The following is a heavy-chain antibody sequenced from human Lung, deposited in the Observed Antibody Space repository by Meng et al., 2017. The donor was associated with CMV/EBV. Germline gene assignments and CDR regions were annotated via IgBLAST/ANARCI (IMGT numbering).Heavy chain of an antibody. CDR2: IRFDGSNK. V-gene: IGHV3-30*02. D-gene: IGHD2-2*01. CDR1: GFTFSSYG. J-gene: IGHJ5*02. Sequence: SXVASGFTFSSYGMHWVRQAPGKGLEWVAFIRFDGSNKYYADSVKGRFTISRDNSKNTLYLQLNSLRPEDTAVYYCAKVVVPAAQGGGNWFDPWXQGTXVTVSS. CDR3: AKVVVPAAQGGGNWFDP.